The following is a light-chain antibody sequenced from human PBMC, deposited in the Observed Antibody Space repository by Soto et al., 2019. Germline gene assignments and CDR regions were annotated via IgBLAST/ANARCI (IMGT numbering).Light chain of an antibody. CDR1: QSVSSRY. CDR2: GAS. Sequence: EIVLTQKQGTLSLSPGERSALSCRASQSVSSRYVAWYQQKPGQAPRLLIYGASSRATGIPDRFSGSGSGTDFTLTISRLEPEDFAVYYCQQYGSSQWTFGQGTIV. CDR3: QQYGSSQWT. J-gene: IGKJ1*01. V-gene: IGKV3-20*01.